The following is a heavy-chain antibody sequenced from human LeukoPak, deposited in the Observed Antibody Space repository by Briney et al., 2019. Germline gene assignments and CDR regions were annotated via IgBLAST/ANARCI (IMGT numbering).Heavy chain of an antibody. Sequence: GGSLRLSCPASGFTFSSYAMSWVRQAPGEGLEWVSAISGSGGSTYYADSVKGRFTISRDNSKNTLYLQMNSLRAEDTAVYYCAKGGYSYISFDYWGQGTLVTVSS. V-gene: IGHV3-23*01. CDR2: ISGSGGST. D-gene: IGHD5-18*01. CDR1: GFTFSSYA. CDR3: AKGGYSYISFDY. J-gene: IGHJ4*02.